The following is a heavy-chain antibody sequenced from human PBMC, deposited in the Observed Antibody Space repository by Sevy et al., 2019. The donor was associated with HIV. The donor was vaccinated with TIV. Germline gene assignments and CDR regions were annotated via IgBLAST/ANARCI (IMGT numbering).Heavy chain of an antibody. CDR2: VYHSGTT. V-gene: IGHV4-59*12. D-gene: IGHD3-22*01. Sequence: SETLSLTCAVSGASITSYYRNWIRQSPGKGLEWIAYVYHSGTTSYNPSLKSRVSISLDTSRKQFSLTLYSVTAADTAIYYCARVRRRPPVVDSNWYFDVWSRGTLVTVSS. CDR1: GASITSYY. CDR3: ARVRRRPPVVDSNWYFDV. J-gene: IGHJ2*01.